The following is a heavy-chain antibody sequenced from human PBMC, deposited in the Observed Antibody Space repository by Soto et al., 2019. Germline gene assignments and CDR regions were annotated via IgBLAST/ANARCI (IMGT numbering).Heavy chain of an antibody. Sequence: EASVKVSCKASGYTFTSYGISWVRQAPGQGLEWMGWISAYNGNTNYAQKLQGRVTMTTDTSTSTAYMELRSLRSDDTAVYYCARDWEIGAAAGLDDAFDIWGQGTMVTVSS. CDR2: ISAYNGNT. D-gene: IGHD6-13*01. CDR3: ARDWEIGAAAGLDDAFDI. J-gene: IGHJ3*02. CDR1: GYTFTSYG. V-gene: IGHV1-18*01.